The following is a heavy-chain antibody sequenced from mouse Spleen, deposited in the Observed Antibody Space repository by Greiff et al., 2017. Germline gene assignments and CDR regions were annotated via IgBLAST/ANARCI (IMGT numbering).Heavy chain of an antibody. Sequence: VMLVESGPGLVAPSQSLSITCTISGFSLTSYGVNWVRQPPGKGLEWLVVIWSDGSKTYNSALKSRLSISKDNSKSQVFLKMNSLQTDDTAMYYCARHRGYAMDYWGQGTSVTVSS. CDR3: ARHRGYAMDY. V-gene: IGHV2-6-1*01. CDR1: GFSLTSYG. CDR2: IWSDGSK. J-gene: IGHJ4*01.